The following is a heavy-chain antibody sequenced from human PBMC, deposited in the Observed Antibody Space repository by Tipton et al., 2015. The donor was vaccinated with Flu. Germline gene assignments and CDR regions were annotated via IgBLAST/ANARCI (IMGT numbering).Heavy chain of an antibody. J-gene: IGHJ4*02. CDR1: GYTFTSYG. D-gene: IGHD1-26*01. V-gene: IGHV1-18*04. CDR3: AKSGSYYHFDY. Sequence: QSGPEVKKPGASVKVSCKASGYTFTSYGISWVRQAPGQGLEWMGWISAYNGNTNYAQKLQGRVTMTRDTSTSTVYMELSSLRSEDTAVYYCAKSGSYYHFDYWGQGTLVTVSS. CDR2: ISAYNGNT.